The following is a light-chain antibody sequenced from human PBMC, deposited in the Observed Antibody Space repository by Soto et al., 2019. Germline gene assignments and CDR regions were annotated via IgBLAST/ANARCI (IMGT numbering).Light chain of an antibody. J-gene: IGLJ2*01. Sequence: QAVVTQPPSVSGAPGQRVTISCTGSSSNIGAGYDVHWYQQLPGTAPKLLIYGNSNRPSGVPDRFSGSKSGTSASLAITGLQAEDEADYYCQSYDSRSHVVFGGGTKLTVL. CDR3: QSYDSRSHVV. CDR2: GNS. V-gene: IGLV1-40*01. CDR1: SSNIGAGYD.